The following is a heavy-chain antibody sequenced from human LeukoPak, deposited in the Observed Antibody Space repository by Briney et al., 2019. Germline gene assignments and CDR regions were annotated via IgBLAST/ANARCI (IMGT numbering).Heavy chain of an antibody. Sequence: GGSLRLSCAASGFTFSSYWMHWVRHAPGKGLVWVSRINSDGSSTSYADSVKGRFTIFRDTAKNSLYLQMSSLRAEDTAVYYCARGGLYFDYWGQGTLVTVSS. D-gene: IGHD3-16*01. CDR2: INSDGSST. CDR3: ARGGLYFDY. J-gene: IGHJ4*02. CDR1: GFTFSSYW. V-gene: IGHV3-74*01.